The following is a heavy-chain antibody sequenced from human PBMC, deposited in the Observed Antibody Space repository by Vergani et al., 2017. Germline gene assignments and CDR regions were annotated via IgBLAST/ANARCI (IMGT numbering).Heavy chain of an antibody. CDR1: GGSLDIHSQT. Sequence: QAQLQESGPRLVKPSQTLSLTCSFSGGSLDIHSQTWGWIRQPAGEGLEWIGLIDVKGNSNFSPSLESRVTMSADASRGRFSLNLRSVTTADTAVYYCVGVLDTSDIRGAFDSGGQGIKVTVSS. D-gene: IGHD2-15*01. CDR3: VGVLDTSDIRGAFDS. J-gene: IGHJ3*02. V-gene: IGHV4-61*02. CDR2: IDVKGNS.